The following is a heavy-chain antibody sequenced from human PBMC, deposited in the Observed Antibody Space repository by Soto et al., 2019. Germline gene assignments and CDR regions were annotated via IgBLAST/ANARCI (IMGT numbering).Heavy chain of an antibody. D-gene: IGHD6-19*01. CDR1: GFTFSSYS. V-gene: IGHV3-21*01. CDR2: ISSSSSYI. J-gene: IGHJ3*02. Sequence: EVQLVESGGGLVKPGGSLRLSCAASGFTFSSYSMNWVRQAPGKGLEWVSSISSSSSYIYYADSVKGRFTISRDNAKNSLYLQMNSLRAEDTAVYYCARMIVGIAVAGDAFHIWGQGTMVTVSS. CDR3: ARMIVGIAVAGDAFHI.